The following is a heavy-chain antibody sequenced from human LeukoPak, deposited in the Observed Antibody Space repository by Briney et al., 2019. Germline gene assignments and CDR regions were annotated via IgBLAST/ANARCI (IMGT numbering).Heavy chain of an antibody. D-gene: IGHD6-19*01. V-gene: IGHV3-23*01. Sequence: PGGSQRLSCAASGFTFSSYGMSWARHAPGKGLECVSAISGSGGSTYYADSLNGRFTISRDNSKNTLYLQMNSLRAEDTAVYYCARGHSGWYVYWGEGNLVTVSS. CDR1: GFTFSSYG. CDR2: ISGSGGST. CDR3: ARGHSGWYVY. J-gene: IGHJ4*02.